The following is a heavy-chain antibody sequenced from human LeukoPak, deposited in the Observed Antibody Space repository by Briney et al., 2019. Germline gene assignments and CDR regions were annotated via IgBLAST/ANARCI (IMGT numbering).Heavy chain of an antibody. CDR2: IKGDESAR. Sequence: GGSLRLSCAASGFTFSTYWMAWVRQAPGKGLEWVANIKGDESARHQADSVKGRFTISRDNAQNSVYLQMSSLRGEDTAVYYCARDVGGSLDYWGQGTLVTVSS. J-gene: IGHJ4*02. CDR3: ARDVGGSLDY. D-gene: IGHD1-26*01. CDR1: GFTFSTYW. V-gene: IGHV3-7*01.